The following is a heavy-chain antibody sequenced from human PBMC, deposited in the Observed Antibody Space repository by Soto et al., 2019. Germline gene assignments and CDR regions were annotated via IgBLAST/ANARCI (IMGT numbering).Heavy chain of an antibody. J-gene: IGHJ4*02. CDR3: ARDHRYCSGGSCWRFDY. D-gene: IGHD2-15*01. CDR2: IYSSGST. V-gene: IGHV4-31*03. CDR1: GGSISSGGYY. Sequence: QVQLQESGPGLVKTSQTLSLTCTVSGGSISSGGYYWSRIRQQPGKGLEWIGYIYSSGSTYYNPSLKSRVTISVDTSKNQFSLKRSSVTAADTAVYYCARDHRYCSGGSCWRFDYWGQGTLDTVSS.